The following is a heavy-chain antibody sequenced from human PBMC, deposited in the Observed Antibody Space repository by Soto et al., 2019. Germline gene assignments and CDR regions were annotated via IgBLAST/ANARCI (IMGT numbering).Heavy chain of an antibody. CDR1: GGSISSSSYY. V-gene: IGHV4-39*01. CDR2: IYYSGST. CDR3: ARQARSTIFGVVIRGFDP. J-gene: IGHJ5*02. D-gene: IGHD3-3*01. Sequence: PSETLSLTCTVSGGSISSSSYYWGWIRQPPGKGLEWIGSIYYSGSTYYNPSLKSRVTISVDTSKNQFSLKLSSVTAADTAVYYFARQARSTIFGVVIRGFDPWGQGTLVTVSS.